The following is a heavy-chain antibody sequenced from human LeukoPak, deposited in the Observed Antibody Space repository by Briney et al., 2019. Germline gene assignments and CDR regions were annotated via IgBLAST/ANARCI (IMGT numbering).Heavy chain of an antibody. Sequence: SETLSLTCTVSGGSLSNYFWTWLRQPPGEGLDWIAYISSGGSSNYNPSLKSRVTISVDKSKKQFSLRLSAVTAADTAIYYCARFHGPGSRYFDYWGQGTLVTVSS. D-gene: IGHD3-10*01. CDR2: ISSGGSS. CDR1: GGSLSNYF. J-gene: IGHJ4*02. CDR3: ARFHGPGSRYFDY. V-gene: IGHV4-59*08.